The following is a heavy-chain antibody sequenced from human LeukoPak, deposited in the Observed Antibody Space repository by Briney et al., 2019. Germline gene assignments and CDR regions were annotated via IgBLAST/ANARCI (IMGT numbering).Heavy chain of an antibody. D-gene: IGHD1-26*01. CDR3: ATQKLWEGWEPRGYGFDI. J-gene: IGHJ3*02. CDR2: INNDGSDT. CDR1: GFTFSNFR. V-gene: IGHV3-74*01. Sequence: GGSLRLSCAASGFTFSNFRMHWVRQAPGKGLVWVSRINNDGSDTRYADSVKGRFTISRDNAQNTLYLQMNSLRAEDTALYYCATQKLWEGWEPRGYGFDIWGQGTRVTVFS.